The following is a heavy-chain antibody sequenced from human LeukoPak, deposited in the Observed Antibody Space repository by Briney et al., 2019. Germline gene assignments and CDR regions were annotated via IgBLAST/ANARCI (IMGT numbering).Heavy chain of an antibody. Sequence: GGSLRLSXAASGFTFSSYWMHWVGQAPGKGLVWVSRINSDGSSTSYADSVKGRFTISRDNAKNTLYLQMNSLRAEDTAVYYCARRYYYDSSGYYSLAFDYWGQGTLVTVSS. CDR3: ARRYYYDSSGYYSLAFDY. V-gene: IGHV3-74*01. CDR2: INSDGSST. D-gene: IGHD3-22*01. J-gene: IGHJ4*02. CDR1: GFTFSSYW.